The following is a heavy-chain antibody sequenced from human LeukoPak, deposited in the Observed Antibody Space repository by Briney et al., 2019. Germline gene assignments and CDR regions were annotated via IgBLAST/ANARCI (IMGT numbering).Heavy chain of an antibody. CDR1: GGSISSTNW. Sequence: SETLSLTCGVSGGSISSTNWWTWVRPPPGEGLEWIGEVHLSGRTNYNPSLKTRVTMSVDTSKNQFSLKLSSVTAADTAVYYCARTSTSTWSYGMDVWGQGTTVTVSS. CDR2: VHLSGRT. D-gene: IGHD6-13*01. J-gene: IGHJ6*02. CDR3: ARTSTSTWSYGMDV. V-gene: IGHV4-4*02.